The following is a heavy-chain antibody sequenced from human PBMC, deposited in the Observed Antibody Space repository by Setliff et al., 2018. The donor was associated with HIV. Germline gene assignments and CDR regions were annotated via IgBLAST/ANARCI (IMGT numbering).Heavy chain of an antibody. Sequence: SETLSLTCAVYGGSFNDYYWTWIRQPPGKGLEWIGEIDHSGNIKYHASLKSRVTISKDTSKNQISLKLRSVTAADTAVYYCAKEARGIPTTGTGYWGQGALVTVSS. V-gene: IGHV4-34*01. CDR3: AKEARGIPTTGTGY. J-gene: IGHJ4*02. CDR1: GGSFNDYY. D-gene: IGHD6-13*01. CDR2: IDHSGNI.